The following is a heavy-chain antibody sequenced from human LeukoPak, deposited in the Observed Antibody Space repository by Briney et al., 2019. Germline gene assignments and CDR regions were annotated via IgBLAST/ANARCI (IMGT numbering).Heavy chain of an antibody. CDR2: INPSGGST. Sequence: ASVKVSCKASGYTFTSYYMHWVRQAPGQGLEWMGIINPSGGSTSYAQKFQGRVTMTTDTSTSTAYMELRSLRSDDTAVYYCARVGRLVFDYWGQGTLVTASS. V-gene: IGHV1-46*01. J-gene: IGHJ4*02. CDR1: GYTFTSYY. CDR3: ARVGRLVFDY. D-gene: IGHD3-16*01.